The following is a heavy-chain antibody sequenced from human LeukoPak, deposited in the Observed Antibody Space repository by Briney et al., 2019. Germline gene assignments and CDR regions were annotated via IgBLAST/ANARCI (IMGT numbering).Heavy chain of an antibody. Sequence: ASVKVSCKASGYTFTSYGISWVRQAPGQGLEWMKWISTYNGNTNYAQNLQGRVTMTRDSSRSTVYMELSSLKSEDTAVYYCARGWTWGDSWGQGSPVTVSS. D-gene: IGHD3-16*01. CDR2: ISTYNGNT. CDR1: GYTFTSYG. J-gene: IGHJ1*01. CDR3: ARGWTWGDS. V-gene: IGHV1-18*01.